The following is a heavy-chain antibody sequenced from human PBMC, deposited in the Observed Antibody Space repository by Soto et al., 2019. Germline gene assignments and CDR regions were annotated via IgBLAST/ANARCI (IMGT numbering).Heavy chain of an antibody. CDR3: AREGDCFITSCDGGQFWIDP. Sequence: QVQLVQSGAEVKKPGASVKVSCKASGYTFTDYYIHWVRQAPGQGLEFMGWINPKSGGTHYAQTFQGRVTMTRDTSISTAYMELSRLRSDDTAVYYCAREGDCFITSCDGGQFWIDPWGQGTLVTVSS. D-gene: IGHD2-2*01. J-gene: IGHJ5*02. V-gene: IGHV1-2*02. CDR2: INPKSGGT. CDR1: GYTFTDYY.